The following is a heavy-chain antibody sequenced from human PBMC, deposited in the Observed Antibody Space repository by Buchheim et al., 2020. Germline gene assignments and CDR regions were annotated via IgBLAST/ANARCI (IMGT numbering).Heavy chain of an antibody. Sequence: EERLVESGGGLGQPGGSLRLSCAASGFTFSSDWMHWVRQAPGKGLVWVSRINPDGSDTTYADSVKGRFTISRENGRNTLYLQMNSLRGEDTAIYYCTRSANFFRGMDVWGQGTT. D-gene: IGHD2-15*01. CDR1: GFTFSSDW. CDR3: TRSANFFRGMDV. J-gene: IGHJ6*02. V-gene: IGHV3-74*01. CDR2: INPDGSDT.